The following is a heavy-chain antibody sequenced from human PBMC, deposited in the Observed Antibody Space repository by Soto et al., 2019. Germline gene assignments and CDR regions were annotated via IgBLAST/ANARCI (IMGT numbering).Heavy chain of an antibody. V-gene: IGHV3-9*01. J-gene: IGHJ4*02. D-gene: IGHD6-13*01. CDR1: GFTFDYYA. CDR2: ITWHSCSI. CDR3: QKDGYGSSLYRFYY. Sequence: EVQLVESGGGLLQPGGSLRLSCAASGFTFDYYAMHWVRQAPGKGLEWVSGITWHSCSIGYADSVKGRFTISRPNGKKSLFSEKNTLSAAYTAFSDCQKDGYGSSLYRFYYWGQGTLVTVAS.